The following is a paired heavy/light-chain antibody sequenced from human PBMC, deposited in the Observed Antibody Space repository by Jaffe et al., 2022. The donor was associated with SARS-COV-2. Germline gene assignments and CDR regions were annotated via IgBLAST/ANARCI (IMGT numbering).Light chain of an antibody. Sequence: DVVMTQSPLSLPVTLGQPASISCRSSQSLVSSAGNTFLNWFQQRPGQSPRRLIYEVSKRDSGVPDRFSGSGSGTDFTLKISRVEAEDVGVYYCMQGTHWPLTFGPGTKVDIK. CDR2: EVS. CDR3: MQGTHWPLT. J-gene: IGKJ3*01. V-gene: IGKV2-30*01. CDR1: QSLVSSAGNTF.
Heavy chain of an antibody. CDR3: ARYVSVGQ. CDR1: GFTFSGSW. Sequence: EVQLVESGGGLVQPGGSLRLSCAVSGFTFSGSWMSWVRQAPGKGLEWVASIKQDGSETHHVDSVKGRFTISRDNAKNSLYLQMNSLTLEDTAVYYCARYVSVGQWGQGTLVTVSS. D-gene: IGHD3-10*02. J-gene: IGHJ4*02. V-gene: IGHV3-7*01. CDR2: IKQDGSET.